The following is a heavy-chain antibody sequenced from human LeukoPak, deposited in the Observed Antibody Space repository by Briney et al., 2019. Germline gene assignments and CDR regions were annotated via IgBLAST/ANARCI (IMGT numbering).Heavy chain of an antibody. CDR1: GFTFSSYA. CDR2: ISYDGSNK. CDR3: ARGTRITMVRGVTSRSPLGY. Sequence: PGGSLRLSCAASGFTFSSYAMHWVRQAPGKGLEWVAVISYDGSNKYYADSVKGRFTISRDNSKNTLYLQMNSLRAEDTAVYYCARGTRITMVRGVTSRSPLGYWGQGTLVTVSS. J-gene: IGHJ4*02. D-gene: IGHD3-10*01. V-gene: IGHV3-30-3*01.